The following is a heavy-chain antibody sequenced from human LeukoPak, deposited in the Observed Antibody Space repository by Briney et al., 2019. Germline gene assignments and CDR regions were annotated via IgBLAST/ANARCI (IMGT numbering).Heavy chain of an antibody. Sequence: PGGSLRLSCAASGFTFSSYPMHWVRQTXXXXLEWVAVIWYDGSNKYYADSVKGRFTISRDNSKNTLYLQMNSLGAEDTAVYYCAKSGATVTTSGDYWGQGTLVTVSS. D-gene: IGHD4-17*01. J-gene: IGHJ4*02. CDR1: GFTFSSYP. CDR2: IWYDGSNK. V-gene: IGHV3-30*02. CDR3: AKSGATVTTSGDY.